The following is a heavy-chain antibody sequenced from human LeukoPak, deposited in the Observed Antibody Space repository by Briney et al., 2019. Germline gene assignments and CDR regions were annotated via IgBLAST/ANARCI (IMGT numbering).Heavy chain of an antibody. CDR3: ASTPAAGPFDY. D-gene: IGHD6-13*01. CDR1: GGSFSGYY. CDR2: INHSGST. V-gene: IGHV4-34*01. Sequence: PSETLSLTCAVYGGSFSGYYWSWIRQPPGKGLEWIGEINHSGSTNYNPSLKSRVTISVDTSKNQFSLKLSSVTAADTAVYYCASTPAAGPFDYWGQGTLVTVSP. J-gene: IGHJ4*02.